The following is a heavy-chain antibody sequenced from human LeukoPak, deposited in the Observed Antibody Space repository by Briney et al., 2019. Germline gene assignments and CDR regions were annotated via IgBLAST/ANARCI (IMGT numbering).Heavy chain of an antibody. CDR2: IRSKAYGGTT. CDR3: TSPNAYDSSGYYSFDY. V-gene: IGHV3-49*03. D-gene: IGHD3-22*01. CDR1: GFTFGDYA. J-gene: IGHJ4*02. Sequence: GSLRLSCTASGFTFGDYAMSWFRQAPGRGLEWVGFIRSKAYGGTTEYAASVKGRFTISRDDSKSIAYLQMNSLKTEDTAVYYCTSPNAYDSSGYYSFDYWGQGTLVTVSS.